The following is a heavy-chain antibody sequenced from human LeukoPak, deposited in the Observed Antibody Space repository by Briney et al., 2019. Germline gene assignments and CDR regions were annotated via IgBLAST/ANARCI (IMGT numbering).Heavy chain of an antibody. D-gene: IGHD6-13*01. V-gene: IGHV1-2*02. CDR3: ARADSSSWPSWAYSSMGPYY. CDR2: INPNSGGT. CDR1: GYTFTGYY. Sequence: GASVKVSCKASGYTFTGYYMHWVRQAPGQGLEWMGWINPNSGGTNYAQKFQGRVTKTRDTSISTAYMELSRLRSDDTAVYYCARADSSSWPSWAYSSMGPYYWGQGTLVTVSS. J-gene: IGHJ4*02.